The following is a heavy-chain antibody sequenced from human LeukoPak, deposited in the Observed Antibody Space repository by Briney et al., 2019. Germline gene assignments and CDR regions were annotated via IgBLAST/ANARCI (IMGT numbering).Heavy chain of an antibody. Sequence: GGSLRLSCAASGFTFSSYAMPWVRQAPGKGLEWVAVISYDGSNKYYADSVKGRFTISRDNSKNTLYLQMNSLRAEDTAVYYCARGGANYDFWSGYWYYGMDVWGQGTTVTVSS. CDR3: ARGGANYDFWSGYWYYGMDV. CDR2: ISYDGSNK. D-gene: IGHD3-3*01. CDR1: GFTFSSYA. V-gene: IGHV3-30-3*01. J-gene: IGHJ6*02.